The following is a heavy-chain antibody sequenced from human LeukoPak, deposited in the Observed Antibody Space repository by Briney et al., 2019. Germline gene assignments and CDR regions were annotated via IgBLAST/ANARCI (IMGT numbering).Heavy chain of an antibody. CDR3: ARDSSSWYGTNFDY. D-gene: IGHD6-13*01. CDR2: IIPTFGTA. V-gene: IGHV1-69*01. J-gene: IGHJ4*02. Sequence: ASVKVSCKASGGTFSSYAISWMRQAPGQGLEWMGGIIPTFGTANYAQKFQGRVTITADESTSTAYMELSSLRSEDTAVYYCARDSSSWYGTNFDYWGQGTLVTVSS. CDR1: GGTFSSYA.